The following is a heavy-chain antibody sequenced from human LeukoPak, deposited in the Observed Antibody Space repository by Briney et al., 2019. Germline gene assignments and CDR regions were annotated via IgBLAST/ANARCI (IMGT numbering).Heavy chain of an antibody. CDR3: AKGIAAAGTFGMDV. D-gene: IGHD6-13*01. CDR1: GFTFSSYA. CDR2: ISGSGGST. Sequence: GGSLRLSCAASGFTFSSYAMSWVRQAPGKGLERVSAISGSGGSTYYADSVKGRFTISRDNSENTLYLQMNSLRAEDTAVYYCAKGIAAAGTFGMDVWGQGTTVTVSS. V-gene: IGHV3-23*01. J-gene: IGHJ6*02.